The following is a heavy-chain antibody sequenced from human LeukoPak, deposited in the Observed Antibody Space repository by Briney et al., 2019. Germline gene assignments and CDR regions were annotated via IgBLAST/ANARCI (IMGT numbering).Heavy chain of an antibody. V-gene: IGHV3-48*04. CDR2: ISSSSSTI. J-gene: IGHJ4*02. CDR3: ARDRLSTFTGEKGVDY. CDR1: GFTFSSYS. Sequence: TGGSLRLSCAASGFTFSSYSMNWVRQAPGKGLEWVSYISSSSSTIYYADSVKGRFTISRDNAKNSLYLQMNSLRAEDTAVYYCARDRLSTFTGEKGVDYWGQGTLVTVSS. D-gene: IGHD3-16*02.